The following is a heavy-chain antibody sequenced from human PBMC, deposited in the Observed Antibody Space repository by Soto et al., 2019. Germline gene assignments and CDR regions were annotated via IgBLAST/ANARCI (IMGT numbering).Heavy chain of an antibody. V-gene: IGHV3-43*01. CDR3: AKDITGSGWYSLDY. D-gene: IGHD6-19*01. CDR2: ISWDGGST. J-gene: IGHJ4*02. CDR1: GFNFDDYT. Sequence: EVQLVESGGVVVQPGGSLRLSCAASGFNFDDYTMHWVRQAPGKGLEWVSLISWDGGSTYHADSVKGRFTISRDNSKNSLYLQMNSRRTEDNALYHCAKDITGSGWYSLDYWGQGTLVTVSS.